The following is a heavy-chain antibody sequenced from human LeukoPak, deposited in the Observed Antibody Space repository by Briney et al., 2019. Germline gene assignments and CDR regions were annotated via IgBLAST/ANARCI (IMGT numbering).Heavy chain of an antibody. Sequence: QPGGSLRLSCAASGFAFSRYWMHWVRQAPGKGLVWVSRINNEGSSTSYADSVKGRFTISRDNAKNTLYLQMNSLRAEDTALYYCASGDKSCSGGTCYPIDYWGQGTLVTVSS. J-gene: IGHJ4*02. V-gene: IGHV3-74*01. CDR1: GFAFSRYW. CDR2: INNEGSST. D-gene: IGHD2-15*01. CDR3: ASGDKSCSGGTCYPIDY.